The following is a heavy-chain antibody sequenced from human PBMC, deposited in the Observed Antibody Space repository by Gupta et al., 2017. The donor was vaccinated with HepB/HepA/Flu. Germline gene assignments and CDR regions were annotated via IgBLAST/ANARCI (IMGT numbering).Heavy chain of an antibody. J-gene: IGHJ4*02. D-gene: IGHD3-22*01. V-gene: IGHV3-33*01. CDR2: IWYDGSNK. CDR3: ARDYYYDSRGFDY. Sequence: QVQLVESGGGVVQPGRSLRLSCAASAFTFSSYGVHWVRQAPGKGLEWVAVIWYDGSNKYYADSVKGRFTISRDNSKNTLYLQMNSLRAEDTAVYYCARDYYYDSRGFDYWGQGTLVTVSS. CDR1: AFTFSSYG.